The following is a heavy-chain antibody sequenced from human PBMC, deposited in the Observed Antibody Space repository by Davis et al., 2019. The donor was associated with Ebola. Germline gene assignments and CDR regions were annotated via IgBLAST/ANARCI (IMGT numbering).Heavy chain of an antibody. CDR3: ARKLSGWLGY. D-gene: IGHD6-19*01. J-gene: IGHJ4*02. CDR2: ITSNSYI. CDR1: GFTFSTYT. Sequence: GESLKISCATSGFTFSTYTMNWVRQAPGKGLEWVSSITSNSYIYYADSVKGRFTISRDNSKNTLYLQMNSLRAEDTAVYYCARKLSGWLGYWGQGTLVTVSS. V-gene: IGHV3-21*01.